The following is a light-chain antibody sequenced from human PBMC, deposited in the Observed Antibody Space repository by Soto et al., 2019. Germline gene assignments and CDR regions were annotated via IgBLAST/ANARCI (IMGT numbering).Light chain of an antibody. CDR2: DVS. J-gene: IGLJ3*02. CDR1: SSDVGGYKY. V-gene: IGLV2-11*01. CDR3: TTWDDSLSGWV. Sequence: QSALTQPRSVSGSPGQSVTISCTGTSSDVGGYKYVSWYQQHPGKAPKFIIYDVSERPSGVPDRFSGSKSGNTASLTISGLEAEDEADYYCTTWDDSLSGWVFGGGTKVTVL.